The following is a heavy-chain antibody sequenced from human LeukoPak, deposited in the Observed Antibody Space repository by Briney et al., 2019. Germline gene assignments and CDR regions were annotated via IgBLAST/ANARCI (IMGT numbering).Heavy chain of an antibody. D-gene: IGHD1-26*01. CDR3: AGTVVGATRPSPDY. CDR1: GFNFNSYA. V-gene: IGHV3-23*01. J-gene: IGHJ4*02. CDR2: ISANGGSP. Sequence: GGSLRLSCAASGFNFNSYAMSWVRQAPGKGLEWVSSISANGGSPYYADSVKGRFTISRDNSKNTLYLQMNSLRAEDTAVYYCAGTVVGATRPSPDYWGQGTLVTVSS.